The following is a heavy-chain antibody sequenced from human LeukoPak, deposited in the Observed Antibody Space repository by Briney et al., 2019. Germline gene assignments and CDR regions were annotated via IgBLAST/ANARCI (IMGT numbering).Heavy chain of an antibody. D-gene: IGHD1-1*01. CDR2: ISGRGGST. V-gene: IGHV3-23*01. CDR3: ARDQDWNPY. Sequence: GGSLRLSCAASGFTFSSYAMSWVRQAPGKGLEWVSTISGRGGSTYYADSVKGRFTISRDNSKNTLYLQMNSLRVEDTAVYYCARDQDWNPYWGQGTLVTVSS. J-gene: IGHJ4*02. CDR1: GFTFSSYA.